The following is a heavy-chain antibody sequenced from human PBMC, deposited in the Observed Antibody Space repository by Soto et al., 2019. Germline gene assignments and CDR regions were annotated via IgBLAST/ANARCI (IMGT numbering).Heavy chain of an antibody. CDR2: IGSSGSNT. J-gene: IGHJ6*02. D-gene: IGHD3-9*01. V-gene: IGHV3-23*01. CDR1: GFTFSNYA. Sequence: EVQLLESGEGLVQSGGSLKLSCAASGFTFSNYAMSWVRQAPGKGLEWVSGIGSSGSNTYYADSVKGRFTISRDNSKNTLFLQMNSLRAEDTAEYYCARVVRYFDTPYGMDVWGQGTTVTVSS. CDR3: ARVVRYFDTPYGMDV.